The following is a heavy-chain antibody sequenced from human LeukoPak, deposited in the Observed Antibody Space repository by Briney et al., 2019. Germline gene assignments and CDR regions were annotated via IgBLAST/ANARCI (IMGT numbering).Heavy chain of an antibody. V-gene: IGHV4-59*08. Sequence: SETLSLTCTVSGGSISSYYWSWIRQLPGKGLEWIGYMYYSGSTNYNPSLKSRVTISVDTSKNQFSLRLSSVTAADTAVYYCARHRVITFGGVFDYWGQGTLVTVSS. J-gene: IGHJ4*02. CDR2: MYYSGST. CDR1: GGSISSYY. D-gene: IGHD3-16*01. CDR3: ARHRVITFGGVFDY.